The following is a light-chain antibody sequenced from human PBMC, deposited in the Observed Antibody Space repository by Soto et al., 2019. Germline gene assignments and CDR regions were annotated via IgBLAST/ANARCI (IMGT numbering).Light chain of an antibody. Sequence: QSVLTQPPSVSGAPGQRVTISCTGSSSNIGAGYDVHWYQQLPGTAPKLLIYGNNNRPSGVPDRFSGSKSGTSASLAITGLQAEDEADYYCQSYDSSLSGSNVVFGGGTQLTV. V-gene: IGLV1-40*01. J-gene: IGLJ2*01. CDR1: SSNIGAGYD. CDR2: GNN. CDR3: QSYDSSLSGSNVV.